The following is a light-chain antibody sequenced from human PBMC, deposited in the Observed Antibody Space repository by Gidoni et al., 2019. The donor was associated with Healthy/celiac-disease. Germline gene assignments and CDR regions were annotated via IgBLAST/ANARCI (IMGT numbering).Light chain of an antibody. CDR1: SLRSYY. Sequence: SELTQDPALSVALGQTVRITCQGDSLRSYYASWYQQKPGQAPVLVIYGKNNRPSGIPDRFSGSSSGNTASLTITGAQAEDEADYYCNSRDSSGNLVSGGGTKLTVL. V-gene: IGLV3-19*01. J-gene: IGLJ2*01. CDR2: GKN. CDR3: NSRDSSGNLV.